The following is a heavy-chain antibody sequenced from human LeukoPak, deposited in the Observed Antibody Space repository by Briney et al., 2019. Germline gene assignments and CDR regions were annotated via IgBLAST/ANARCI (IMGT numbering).Heavy chain of an antibody. Sequence: SETLSLTCSVSGGSISDYYWSWIRQPPGKGLEWIGYIYSSGITNYNPSLKSRVTISVDTSKNQFSLKLSSVTAADTAVYYCARAGLYDSSGYYYESLDYWGQGTLVTVSS. CDR1: GGSISDYY. J-gene: IGHJ4*02. V-gene: IGHV4-59*01. CDR3: ARAGLYDSSGYYYESLDY. CDR2: IYSSGIT. D-gene: IGHD3-22*01.